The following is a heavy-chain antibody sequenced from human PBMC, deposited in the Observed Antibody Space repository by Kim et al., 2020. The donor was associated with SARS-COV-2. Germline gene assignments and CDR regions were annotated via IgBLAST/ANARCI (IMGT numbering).Heavy chain of an antibody. J-gene: IGHJ6*03. Sequence: SRVTIPGDTSKNQFSLKLSSVTAADTAVYYCARDRGIAAAGTDYYYIDVWGKGTTVTVSS. V-gene: IGHV4-59*01. D-gene: IGHD6-13*01. CDR3: ARDRGIAAAGTDYYYIDV.